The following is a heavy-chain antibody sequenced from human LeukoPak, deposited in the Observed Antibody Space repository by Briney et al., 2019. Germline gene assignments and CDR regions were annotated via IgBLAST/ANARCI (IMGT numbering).Heavy chain of an antibody. V-gene: IGHV1-46*01. J-gene: IGHJ5*02. CDR3: ARSGVYGSGSINWFDP. Sequence: ASVKVSCKASGYTFTSYYMHWVRQAPGQGLEWMGIINPSGGSTSYAQKFQGRVTMTRDTSTSTVYMELSSLRSEDTAVYYCARSGVYGSGSINWFDPWGQGTLVTVSS. CDR2: INPSGGST. CDR1: GYTFTSYY. D-gene: IGHD3-10*01.